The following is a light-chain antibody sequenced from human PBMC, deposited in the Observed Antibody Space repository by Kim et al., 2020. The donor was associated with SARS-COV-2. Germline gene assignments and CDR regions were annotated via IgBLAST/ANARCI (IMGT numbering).Light chain of an antibody. V-gene: IGLV4-69*01. Sequence: SVKPDRGRRRGQRTDGIEWQQKRPEKGPRYLVKRNREGRHRQGGGMPDRFSGSRSGAERYLTISSLQSEDEADYYCQTWGTGFRVFGGGTKVTVL. J-gene: IGLJ2*01. CDR1: RGQRTDG. CDR3: QTWGTGFRV. CDR2: RNREGRH.